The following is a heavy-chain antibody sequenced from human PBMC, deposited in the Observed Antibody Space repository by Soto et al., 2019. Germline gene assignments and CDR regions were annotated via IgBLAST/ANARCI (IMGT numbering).Heavy chain of an antibody. CDR3: ARGIGSFDS. CDR1: EFTFSSSN. D-gene: IGHD1-1*01. J-gene: IGHJ4*02. V-gene: IGHV3-48*01. CDR2: ISSSGTTI. Sequence: GGSLRLSCVASEFTFSSSNMNWVRQAPGKGLEWVSYISSSGTTIYYADSVKGRFTISRDNAKNSLFLQMNSLRAEDAAVYYCARGIGSFDSWGQGTLVTVSS.